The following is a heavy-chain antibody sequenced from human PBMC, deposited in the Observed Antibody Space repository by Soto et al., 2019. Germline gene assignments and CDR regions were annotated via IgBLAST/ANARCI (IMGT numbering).Heavy chain of an antibody. V-gene: IGHV5-51*01. D-gene: IGHD3-3*01. CDR1: GYSFTSYW. Sequence: HGESLKISCKGSGYSFTSYWIGWVRQMPGKGLEWMGIIYPGDSDTRYSPSFQGQVTISANKSISTAYLQWSSLKASDTAMYYCARHHYDFWSGYYIDYWGQGTLVTVSS. CDR2: IYPGDSDT. CDR3: ARHHYDFWSGYYIDY. J-gene: IGHJ4*02.